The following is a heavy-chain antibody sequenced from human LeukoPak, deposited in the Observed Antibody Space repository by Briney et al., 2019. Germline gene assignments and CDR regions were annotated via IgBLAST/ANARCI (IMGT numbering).Heavy chain of an antibody. J-gene: IGHJ4*02. CDR2: IYYSGST. Sequence: SETLSLTCTVSGGSISSYYWSWIRQPPGKGLEWIGYIYYSGSTNYNPSLKSRVTISVDTSKNQFSLKLGSVTAADTAVYYCARVPDYGGVIDYWGQGTLVTVSS. CDR3: ARVPDYGGVIDY. CDR1: GGSISSYY. V-gene: IGHV4-59*01. D-gene: IGHD4-23*01.